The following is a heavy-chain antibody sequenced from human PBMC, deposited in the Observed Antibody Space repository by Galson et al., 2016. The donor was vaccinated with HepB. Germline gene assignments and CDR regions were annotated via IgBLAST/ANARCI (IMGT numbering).Heavy chain of an antibody. CDR1: GFTFSSYA. CDR3: AKAHYDILTGYWPYFDY. D-gene: IGHD3-9*01. CDR2: IGGGADT. V-gene: IGHV3-23*01. J-gene: IGHJ4*02. Sequence: SLRLSCAASGFTFSSYAMSWVRQAPGKGLKWVSSIGGGADTYYADSVKGRLIIPRDNSKNTLYLQMNSLRVEDTAVYYCAKAHYDILTGYWPYFDYWGQGTLVTVSS.